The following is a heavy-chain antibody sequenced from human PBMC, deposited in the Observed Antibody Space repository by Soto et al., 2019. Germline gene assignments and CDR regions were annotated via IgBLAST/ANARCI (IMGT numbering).Heavy chain of an antibody. CDR3: AGALWPSSGWYTGASYYFDY. D-gene: IGHD6-19*01. CDR1: GYTFTSYY. CDR2: INPSGGST. J-gene: IGHJ4*02. Sequence: GASVKVSCKASGYTFTSYYMHWVRQTPGQVLEWMGIINPSGGSTSYAQKFQGRVTMTRDTSTSTVYMELSSLRSEDTAVYYCAGALWPSSGWYTGASYYFDYWGQGTLVTVSS. V-gene: IGHV1-46*01.